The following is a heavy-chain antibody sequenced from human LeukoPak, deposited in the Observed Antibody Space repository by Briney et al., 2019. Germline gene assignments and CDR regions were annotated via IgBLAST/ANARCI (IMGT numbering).Heavy chain of an antibody. D-gene: IGHD5-24*01. J-gene: IGHJ4*02. V-gene: IGHV1-2*02. CDR2: INPKSGGT. Sequence: ASVKVSCKASGYIFSDYYINWVRQVPGQGLEGMGWINPKSGGTKYSQNFQGRVTMTRDTSISTVYMELSRLTSADTAVYYCARRHLRMRSYDYWGQGPLVIVSS. CDR1: GYIFSDYY. CDR3: ARRHLRMRSYDY.